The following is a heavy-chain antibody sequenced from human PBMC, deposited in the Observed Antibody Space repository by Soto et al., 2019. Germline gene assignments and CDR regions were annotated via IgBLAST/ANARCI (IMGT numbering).Heavy chain of an antibody. CDR2: INFDGSTT. CDR1: GFALSSSW. D-gene: IGHD6-19*01. CDR3: ARGPRGWYGFDY. Sequence: EVQLVESGGGLVQPGGSLRLSCAGSGFALSSSWMHWVRQDPGKGLVWVSRINFDGSTTDYADSVRGRFTISRDNAKNTLYLEMNSLRVHDTAVYHCARGPRGWYGFDYWGQGTLVTVSS. J-gene: IGHJ4*02. V-gene: IGHV3-74*01.